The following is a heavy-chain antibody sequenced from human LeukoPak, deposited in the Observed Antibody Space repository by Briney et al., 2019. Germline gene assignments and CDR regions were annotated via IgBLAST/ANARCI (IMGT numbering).Heavy chain of an antibody. Sequence: PSETLSLTCTASGDSIKTYYWSWIRQPPGKGLEWITYSYYMGTTNYNPSLKSRATTSIDTSKNQFSLKLSSVTAADTAVYYCARQLPRVFDIWGQGTMVTVSS. CDR3: ARQLPRVFDI. CDR1: GDSIKTYY. J-gene: IGHJ3*02. V-gene: IGHV4-59*08. CDR2: SYYMGTT.